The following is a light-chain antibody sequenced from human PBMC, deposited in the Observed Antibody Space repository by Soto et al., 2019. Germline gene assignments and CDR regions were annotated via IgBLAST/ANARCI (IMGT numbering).Light chain of an antibody. CDR1: QDISNY. CDR2: VAS. J-gene: IGKJ3*01. V-gene: IGKV1-9*01. Sequence: DIQLTQSLSFLSASVGDRVTITCRASQDISNYLAWYQQKPGKAPKLLIYVASTLQSGVPSRFSGSGSGTEFTLTIDSLQPDDVATYYCQQLNSYLTFGPGTTVDFK. CDR3: QQLNSYLT.